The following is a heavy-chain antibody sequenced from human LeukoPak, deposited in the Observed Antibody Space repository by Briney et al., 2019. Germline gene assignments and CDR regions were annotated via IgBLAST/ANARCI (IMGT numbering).Heavy chain of an antibody. CDR1: VFTFSSYC. J-gene: IGHJ4*02. D-gene: IGHD6-13*01. V-gene: IGHV3-21*04. Sequence: PGGSLRLSCAASVFTFSSYCMNWVRQAPWKGLEWVSSISSSSSYIYYADSVKGRFTISRDNAKNSLYLQMNRLRAEDTAVYYCAKVPLIAAPKHFDYWGQGTLVTVSS. CDR3: AKVPLIAAPKHFDY. CDR2: ISSSSSYI.